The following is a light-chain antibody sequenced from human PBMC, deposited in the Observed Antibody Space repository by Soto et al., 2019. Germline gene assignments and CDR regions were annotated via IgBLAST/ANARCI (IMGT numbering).Light chain of an antibody. CDR1: SSDVGGYNY. CDR2: EVS. CDR3: SSYTSGSHRV. V-gene: IGLV2-14*01. Sequence: QSALTQPASVSGSPGQSITISCTGTSSDVGGYNYVSWYQHHPGRAPKLLIYEVSYRPSGVSDRFSGSESANTASLTISGLQAEDEADYYCSSYTSGSHRVFGTGTKVTVL. J-gene: IGLJ1*01.